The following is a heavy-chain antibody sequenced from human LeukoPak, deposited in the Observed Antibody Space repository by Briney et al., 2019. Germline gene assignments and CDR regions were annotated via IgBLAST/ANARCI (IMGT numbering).Heavy chain of an antibody. CDR3: EKVPGSSREPAYSFDY. Sequence: GGSLRLSCAASGFTFSSYGMSWVRQAPGEGLEWVSGISGSGGSTYYADSVKGRFTISRDNSKNTLYLQMSSLRAEDTAVYYCEKVPGSSREPAYSFDYWGQGNLVTVSS. CDR2: ISGSGGST. V-gene: IGHV3-23*01. D-gene: IGHD6-13*01. CDR1: GFTFSSYG. J-gene: IGHJ4*02.